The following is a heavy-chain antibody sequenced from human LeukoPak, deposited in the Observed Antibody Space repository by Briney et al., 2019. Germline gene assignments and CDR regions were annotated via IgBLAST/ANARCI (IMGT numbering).Heavy chain of an antibody. CDR2: IYYSWST. CDR1: GGSISSGGYS. Sequence: KASQTLSLTCSVSGGSISSGGYSWSWIRQHPGKGLEWIGYIYYSWSTYYNPSLRSRVTITLDTSKNHFSLRLSSVTAADAAVYYCARFGPPNCSGGSCRFDYWGQGTLVTVSS. V-gene: IGHV4-31*03. J-gene: IGHJ4*02. CDR3: ARFGPPNCSGGSCRFDY. D-gene: IGHD2-15*01.